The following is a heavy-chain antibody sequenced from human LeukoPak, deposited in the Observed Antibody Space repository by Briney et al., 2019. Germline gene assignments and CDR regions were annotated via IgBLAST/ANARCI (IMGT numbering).Heavy chain of an antibody. D-gene: IGHD3-10*01. CDR3: ASLKVPLDYYYYYGMDV. V-gene: IGHV4-59*08. J-gene: IGHJ6*02. Sequence: SETLSLTCTVSGGSISSYYWSWIRQPPGKGLEWIGYIYYSGSTNYNPSLKSRVTISVDTSKNQFSLKLSSVTAADTAVYYCASLKVPLDYYYYYGMDVWGQGTTVTVPS. CDR2: IYYSGST. CDR1: GGSISSYY.